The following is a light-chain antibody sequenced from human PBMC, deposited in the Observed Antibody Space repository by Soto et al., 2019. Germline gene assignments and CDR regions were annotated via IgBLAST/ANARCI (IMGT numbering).Light chain of an antibody. CDR2: GYR. CDR3: QSFDSSLSGSYV. Sequence: QSVLTQPPSVSGAPGQRVTISCTGSSSNIGAGYDVNWYQQLPGTAPKLLIYGYRNRPSGVPDRFSGSKSGTSASLAITGLQAEDEADYYCQSFDSSLSGSYVFGTGTKLTVL. J-gene: IGLJ1*01. CDR1: SSNIGAGYD. V-gene: IGLV1-40*01.